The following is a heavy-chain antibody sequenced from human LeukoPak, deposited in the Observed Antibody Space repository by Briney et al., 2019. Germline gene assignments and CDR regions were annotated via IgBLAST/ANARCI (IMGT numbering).Heavy chain of an antibody. CDR1: GYRFTSYW. J-gene: IGHJ6*02. Sequence: GESLKISFQGPGYRFTSYWIGWVRQMPGKGLGGMGIIYPGDSDTRYSPSFQGQVTISADQSISTAYLQWSSLKASDTAMYYCARLKASGHYYDSSGYYHYYYYYYGMDVWGQGTTVTVSS. CDR2: IYPGDSDT. CDR3: ARLKASGHYYDSSGYYHYYYYYYGMDV. V-gene: IGHV5-51*01. D-gene: IGHD3-22*01.